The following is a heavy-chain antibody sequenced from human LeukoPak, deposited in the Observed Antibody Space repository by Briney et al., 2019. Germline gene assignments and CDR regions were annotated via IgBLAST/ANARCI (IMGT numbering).Heavy chain of an antibody. J-gene: IGHJ3*01. CDR2: INHSGGT. Sequence: SETLSLTCALYGGSFSGYYWSWIRQPPGKGLEWIGEINHSGGTNYYPSLKSRATISVDTSKNQFSLNLKSVTAADTSIYYCARGIRRDGYNSGALDVWGQGTMVTVSS. D-gene: IGHD5-24*01. CDR3: ARGIRRDGYNSGALDV. V-gene: IGHV4-34*01. CDR1: GGSFSGYY.